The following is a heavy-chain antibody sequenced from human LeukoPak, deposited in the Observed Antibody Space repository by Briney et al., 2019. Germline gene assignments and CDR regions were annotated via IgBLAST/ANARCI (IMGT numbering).Heavy chain of an antibody. J-gene: IGHJ5*02. CDR3: AGERHTAASYNWYDP. CDR2: INEDGDVT. Sequence: GGSLTLSCAASGFICNTYWMSWVRQAPGKGREGVANINEDGDVTYYVDSVKGRFTISRDNARNSLYLQMNSLRVEDTAVYYCAGERHTAASYNWYDPWGQGTLVAVSS. D-gene: IGHD2-21*02. V-gene: IGHV3-7*01. CDR1: GFICNTYW.